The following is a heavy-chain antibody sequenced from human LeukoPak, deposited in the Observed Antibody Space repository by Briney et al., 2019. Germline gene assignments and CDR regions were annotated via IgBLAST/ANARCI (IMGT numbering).Heavy chain of an antibody. CDR1: GFSFSSYY. D-gene: IGHD6-13*01. Sequence: GGSLRLSCTASGFSFSSYYMGWVRQAPGKGLEWVANIRQDGNEKYSVDSVKGRFTISRDNSKNTLYLQMNSLRAEDTAVYYCARGGPAAGRFDYWGQGTLVTVSS. V-gene: IGHV3-7*03. CDR2: IRQDGNEK. CDR3: ARGGPAAGRFDY. J-gene: IGHJ4*02.